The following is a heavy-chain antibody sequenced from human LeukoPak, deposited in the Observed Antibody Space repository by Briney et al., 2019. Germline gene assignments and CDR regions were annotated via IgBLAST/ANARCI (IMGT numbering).Heavy chain of an antibody. CDR1: GFTFSSYG. Sequence: GGSLRLSCAASGFTFSSYGMNWVRQAPGQGLEWVSYISSSGSTIYYADSVKGRFTISRDNSKNTLYLQMNSLRAEDTAVYYCTPYRGGSCYCIDCWGQGSLVSVSS. V-gene: IGHV3-48*03. D-gene: IGHD2-15*01. CDR3: TPYRGGSCYCIDC. J-gene: IGHJ4*02. CDR2: ISSSGSTI.